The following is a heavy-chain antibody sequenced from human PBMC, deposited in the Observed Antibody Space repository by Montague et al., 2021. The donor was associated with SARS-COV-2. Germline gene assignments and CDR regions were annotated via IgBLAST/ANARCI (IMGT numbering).Heavy chain of an antibody. D-gene: IGHD5-18*01. CDR3: ARARIQLWAVKEFDY. J-gene: IGHJ4*02. V-gene: IGHV4-31*03. CDR2: IYYSGDT. CDR1: GGSISSSYY. Sequence: TLSLTCTVSGGSISSSYYWNWIRQHPGKGLEWIGYIYYSGDTYCNPSLKSRVTISVDTSKNQFSLKLSSVTAADTAVYYCARARIQLWAVKEFDYWGQGTLVTVSS.